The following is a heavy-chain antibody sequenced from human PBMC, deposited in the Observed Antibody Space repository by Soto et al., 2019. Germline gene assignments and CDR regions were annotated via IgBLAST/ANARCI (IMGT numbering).Heavy chain of an antibody. CDR3: ARGALYLPGNDAFDI. Sequence: ALRLSCEPPVLTFSAYYVSWIRQAPVKGLEWVSDISSSGSTICYADSVKGRFTISRDNAKNSLYLQMNSLRAEDTAVYYCARGALYLPGNDAFDIWGQGTMVTASS. J-gene: IGHJ3*02. CDR1: VLTFSAYY. V-gene: IGHV3-11*01. D-gene: IGHD1-26*01. CDR2: ISSSGSTI.